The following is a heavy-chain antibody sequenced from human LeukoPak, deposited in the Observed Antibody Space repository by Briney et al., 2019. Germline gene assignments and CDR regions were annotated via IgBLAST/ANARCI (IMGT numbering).Heavy chain of an antibody. J-gene: IGHJ4*02. CDR1: GFSFNNYA. V-gene: IGHV3-64*04. Sequence: GGSLRLSCSASGFSFNNYAVHWVRQAPGKGLEYVSGINTDGGRSHYADSAKGRFTISRDNSKNTLYLQMNSLRAEDTAIYYCAKDARRSDGWYFFDHWGQGALVTVSS. D-gene: IGHD6-19*01. CDR3: AKDARRSDGWYFFDH. CDR2: INTDGGRS.